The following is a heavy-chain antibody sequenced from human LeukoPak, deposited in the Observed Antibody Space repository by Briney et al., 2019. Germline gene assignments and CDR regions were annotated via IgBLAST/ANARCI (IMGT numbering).Heavy chain of an antibody. CDR2: ISGSGGST. J-gene: IGHJ3*02. V-gene: IGHV3-23*01. D-gene: IGHD4-23*01. Sequence: GGSLRLSCAASGFTFTSYAMSWVRQAPGKGLEWVSAISGSGGSTYYADMVKGRFTISRDNSKNTLYLQMNSVRAEDTAVYYCAKGLYGGNPTDAFDIWGQGKMATVSS. CDR1: GFTFTSYA. CDR3: AKGLYGGNPTDAFDI.